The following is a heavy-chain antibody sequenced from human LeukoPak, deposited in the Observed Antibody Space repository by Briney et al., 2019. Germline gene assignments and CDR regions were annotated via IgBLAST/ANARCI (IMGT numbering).Heavy chain of an antibody. CDR1: GGSISSGGYY. CDR2: ICYSGST. J-gene: IGHJ6*03. V-gene: IGHV4-30-4*08. CDR3: ARGRLDASYYYYYVDV. Sequence: PSETLSLTCTVSGGSISSGGYYWSWIRQPPGKGLEWSGNICYSGSTYSNPSLKSRVTISVNTSKTQFSLRLSSVTAADTAVYYCARGRLDASYYYYYVDVWGKGTTVTVSS. D-gene: IGHD1-1*01.